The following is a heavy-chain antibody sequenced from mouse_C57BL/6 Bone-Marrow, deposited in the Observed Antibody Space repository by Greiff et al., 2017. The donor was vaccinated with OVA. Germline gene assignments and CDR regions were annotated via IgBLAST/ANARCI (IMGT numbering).Heavy chain of an antibody. J-gene: IGHJ2*01. CDR3: ERYKGRVAVDYFDY. CDR1: GFTFTNYY. Sequence: EVKLVESGGGLVQPGDSLSLSCAASGFTFTNYYMSWVRQPPGKALEWLAFISNKPTGSTTEYSASVKGRFTISRDNSQSILYLQMNALRAEDSATYYGERYKGRVAVDYFDYWGQGTALTVSS. V-gene: IGHV7-3*01. D-gene: IGHD1-1*01. CDR2: ISNKPTGSTT.